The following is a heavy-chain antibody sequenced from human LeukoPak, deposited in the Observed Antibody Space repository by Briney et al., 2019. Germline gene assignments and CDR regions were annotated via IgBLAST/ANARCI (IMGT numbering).Heavy chain of an antibody. CDR2: INPNSGGT. D-gene: IGHD2-2*01. J-gene: IGHJ6*03. CDR3: ARDPDCSSTSCNYYYYMDV. Sequence: GASVKVSCKASGYTFTGYYMHWVRQAPGQGLEWMGWINPNSGGTNYAQKFQGRVTMTRDTSISTAYMELSRLRSDDTAVYYCARDPDCSSTSCNYYYYMDVWGKGTTVTVSS. V-gene: IGHV1-2*02. CDR1: GYTFTGYY.